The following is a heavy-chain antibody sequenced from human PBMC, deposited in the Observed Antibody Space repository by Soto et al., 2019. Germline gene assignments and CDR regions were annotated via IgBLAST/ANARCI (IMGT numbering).Heavy chain of an antibody. D-gene: IGHD6-13*01. J-gene: IGHJ4*02. CDR3: AHSKMYSSSWGDYFDY. CDR1: GFSLSTSGVG. V-gene: IGHV2-5*02. CDR2: IYWDDDK. Sequence: QITLKESGPTLVKPTQTLTLTCTFSGFSLSTSGVGVGWIRQPPGKALEWLALIYWDDDKRYSPSLKSRLTITQDTSKNQVVLTMTNMDPVDTATYYCAHSKMYSSSWGDYFDYWGQGTLVTVSS.